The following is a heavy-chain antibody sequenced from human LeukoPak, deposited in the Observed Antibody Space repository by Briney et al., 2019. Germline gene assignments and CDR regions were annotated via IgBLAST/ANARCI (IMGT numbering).Heavy chain of an antibody. CDR2: ISYDGSNK. CDR3: ARGHYALRSDAFDI. Sequence: PGGSLRLSCAASGFTFSSYAMHWVRQAPGKGLEWVAVISYDGSNKYYADSVKGRFTISRDNSKNTLYLQMNSLRAEDTAVYYCARGHYALRSDAFDIWGQGTMVTVSS. D-gene: IGHD2-2*01. CDR1: GFTFSSYA. V-gene: IGHV3-30-3*01. J-gene: IGHJ3*02.